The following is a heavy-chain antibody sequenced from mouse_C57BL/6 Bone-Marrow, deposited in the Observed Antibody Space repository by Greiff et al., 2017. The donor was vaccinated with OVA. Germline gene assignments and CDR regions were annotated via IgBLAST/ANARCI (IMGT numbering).Heavy chain of an antibody. CDR1: GYNFTSYW. D-gene: IGHD4-1*02. CDR3: SSTGTGAMDY. J-gene: IGHJ4*01. Sequence: QVQLQQPGAELVMPGASVKLSCKASGYNFTSYWMHWVKQRPGQGLEWIGEIDPSDSYTKYTQKFKGKSTLTVDKSSSTAYMQLSSLTSVDASVYDGSSTGTGAMDYWGQGTSVTVSS. V-gene: IGHV1-69*01. CDR2: IDPSDSYT.